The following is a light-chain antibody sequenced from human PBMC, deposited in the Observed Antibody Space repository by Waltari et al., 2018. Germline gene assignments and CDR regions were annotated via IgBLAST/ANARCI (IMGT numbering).Light chain of an antibody. CDR3: STWDDSLRAYV. CDR1: RTNAGSNP. V-gene: IGLV1-47*01. J-gene: IGLJ1*01. Sequence: HSVLPQPPSLSGTPGQTVTIPCSASRTNAGSNPVSLHQQFPGTAPKLLIYKKDRRPSGVPDRFSGSKSGTSASLAISGLRSEDEADYYCSTWDDSLRAYVFGTGTKVTVL. CDR2: KKD.